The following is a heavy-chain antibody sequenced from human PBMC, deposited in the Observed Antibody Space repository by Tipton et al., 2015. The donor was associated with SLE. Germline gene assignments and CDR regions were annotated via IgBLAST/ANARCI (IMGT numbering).Heavy chain of an antibody. J-gene: IGHJ4*02. CDR3: ARGEPGYSSSWYVGGGDY. Sequence: QLVQSGGGLTQPGGSLRLSCAASGFSVSSNYMSWVRQAPGKGLEWVAVVSPGGTNTYYPDSVKGRFSVSRDNSENTLYLQMNSLRAEDTAVYYCARGEPGYSSSWYVGGGDYWGQGTLVTVSS. CDR1: GFSVSSNY. D-gene: IGHD6-13*01. CDR2: SPGGTNT. V-gene: IGHV3-53*01.